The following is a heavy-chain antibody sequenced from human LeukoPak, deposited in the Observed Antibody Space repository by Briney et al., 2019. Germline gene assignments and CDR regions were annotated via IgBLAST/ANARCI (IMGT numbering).Heavy chain of an antibody. V-gene: IGHV3-30-3*01. CDR1: GFTFSSYA. J-gene: IGHJ4*02. D-gene: IGHD6-6*01. CDR3: ARAVPPYSSSELYYFDY. CDR2: ISYDGSNK. Sequence: GRSLRLSCAASGFTFSSYAMHWVRQAPGKGLEWVAVISYDGSNKYYADSVKGRFTISRDNSKNTLYLQMNSLRDEDTAVYYCARAVPPYSSSELYYFDYWGQGTLVTVSS.